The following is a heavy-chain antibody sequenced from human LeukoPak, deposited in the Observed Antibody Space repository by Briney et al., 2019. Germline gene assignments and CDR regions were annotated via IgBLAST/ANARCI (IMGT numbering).Heavy chain of an antibody. D-gene: IGHD3-22*01. CDR2: IYYSGIT. CDR1: GGSISSSNYY. CDR3: ARDQYYYDSSGYSPFDY. J-gene: IGHJ4*02. V-gene: IGHV4-39*07. Sequence: SETLSLTCTVSGGSISSSNYYWGWIRQPPGKGLEWIGNIYYSGITNYNPSLKSRVTMSVDTSKNQFSLKLSSVTAADTAVYYCARDQYYYDSSGYSPFDYWGQGTLVTVSS.